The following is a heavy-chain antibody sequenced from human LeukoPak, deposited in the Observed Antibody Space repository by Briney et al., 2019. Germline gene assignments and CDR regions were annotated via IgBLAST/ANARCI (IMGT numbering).Heavy chain of an antibody. J-gene: IGHJ4*02. CDR3: ARDRAGGSSSYDIDY. Sequence: PGGSLRLSCAASGFTFRTYAMHWVRQAQGKGLEWVAVISYDGSNKYYADSVKGRFTISRDSSKNTLNLQMNSLRAEDTAVYYCARDRAGGSSSYDIDYWGQGTLVTVSS. D-gene: IGHD6-13*01. CDR1: GFTFRTYA. V-gene: IGHV3-30-3*01. CDR2: ISYDGSNK.